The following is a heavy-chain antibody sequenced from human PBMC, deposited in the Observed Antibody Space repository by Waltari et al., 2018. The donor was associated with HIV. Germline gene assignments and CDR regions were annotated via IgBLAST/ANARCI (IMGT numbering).Heavy chain of an antibody. D-gene: IGHD1-26*01. Sequence: EVQLVESGGGLVQPGGSLKLSCVASGLTLVGSPLPWVRRPPGEGLWCLGVMRSGGHTYAMEYGVPMRSRFNNSRDESKNTAYLQMNSLKTDDTAVYYCTTSGTFPEKKEYVDYWGQGTLVIVSS. V-gene: IGHV3-73*01. CDR3: TTSGTFPEKKEYVDY. J-gene: IGHJ4*02. CDR2: MRSGGHTYAM. CDR1: GLTLVGSP.